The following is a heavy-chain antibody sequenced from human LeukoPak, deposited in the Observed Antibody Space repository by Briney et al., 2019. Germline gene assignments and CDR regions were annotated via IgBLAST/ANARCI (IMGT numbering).Heavy chain of an antibody. CDR2: ISHSGST. Sequence: SETLSLTCTVSGGSISGYYWSWIRQPPGKGPEWIGYISHSGSTKYNPSLQSRVTISVDTSKNQFSLKLSSVTATDTALYYCARHATHAVGDWFDPWGQGTLVTVSS. CDR3: ARHATHAVGDWFDP. V-gene: IGHV4-59*08. J-gene: IGHJ5*02. D-gene: IGHD3-10*01. CDR1: GGSISGYY.